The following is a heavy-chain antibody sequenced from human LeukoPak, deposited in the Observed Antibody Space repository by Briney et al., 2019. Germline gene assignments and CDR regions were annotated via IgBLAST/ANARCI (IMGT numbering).Heavy chain of an antibody. Sequence: PGGSLRLSCAASGFTFTTYWLGWVRQPPGKGLEWVANIKQDGTEKYYVDSVKGRFTISRDNAKNSLSLQMNSLRAEDTAVYYCAQLGGVSYAFDIWGQGTMVTVSS. CDR1: GFTFTTYW. CDR3: AQLGGVSYAFDI. J-gene: IGHJ3*02. V-gene: IGHV3-7*01. CDR2: IKQDGTEK. D-gene: IGHD1-26*01.